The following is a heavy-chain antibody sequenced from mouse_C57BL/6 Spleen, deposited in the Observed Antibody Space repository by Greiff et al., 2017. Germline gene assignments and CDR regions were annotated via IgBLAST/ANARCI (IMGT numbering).Heavy chain of an antibody. Sequence: VQLKQSVAELVRPGASVKLSCTASGFNIKNTYMHWVKQRPEQGLEWIGRIDPANGNTKYAPKFQGKATITADTSSTTAYLQLSSLTSEDTAIYYCATGDYDGRGYYAMDYWGQGTSVTVSS. V-gene: IGHV14-3*01. CDR3: ATGDYDGRGYYAMDY. CDR1: GFNIKNTY. CDR2: IDPANGNT. D-gene: IGHD2-4*01. J-gene: IGHJ4*01.